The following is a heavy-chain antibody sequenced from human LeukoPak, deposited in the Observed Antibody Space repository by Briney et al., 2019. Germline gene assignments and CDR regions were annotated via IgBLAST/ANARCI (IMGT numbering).Heavy chain of an antibody. CDR2: INYSGST. J-gene: IGHJ4*02. V-gene: IGHV4-59*01. CDR3: ARGRIYGDY. D-gene: IGHD1-14*01. Sequence: SETLSLTCTVPGGSLSRYYWSWIRQPPGNGLEWIGYINYSGSTNYNPSLKIRVTLSVDTSKNQFSLKLSSVTAADTAVYYCARGRIYGDYWGQGTLVTVSS. CDR1: GGSLSRYY.